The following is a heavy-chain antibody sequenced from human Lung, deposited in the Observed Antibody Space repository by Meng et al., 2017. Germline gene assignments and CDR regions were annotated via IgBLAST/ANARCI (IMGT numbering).Heavy chain of an antibody. V-gene: IGHV4-4*07. CDR2: ISGSGST. Sequence: GHPQASGPRQVKPSATLSPTCSVSDYSISDYDWTWVRQSAGKGLEWIGRISGSGSTNYSPSLNSRIAMSVDTSKKQISLTLTSVTAADTAVYYCARGRGPHIVGHWGPGTLVTVSS. D-gene: IGHD3-16*02. CDR3: ARGRGPHIVGH. CDR1: DYSISDYD. J-gene: IGHJ1*01.